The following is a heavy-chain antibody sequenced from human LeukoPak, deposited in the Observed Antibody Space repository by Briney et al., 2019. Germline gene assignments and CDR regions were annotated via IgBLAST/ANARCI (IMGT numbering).Heavy chain of an antibody. V-gene: IGHV3-48*04. Sequence: PGGSLRLSCVASGFTFSSFSMDWVRQAPGEGLEWVSYISSTSSTIYYADSVQGRFTSSRDNAKNPLYLQMNSLTAEDTAVYFCARDWSAVAAPDYFDYWGQGTLVTVSA. J-gene: IGHJ4*02. CDR2: ISSTSSTI. CDR3: ARDWSAVAAPDYFDY. CDR1: GFTFSSFS. D-gene: IGHD6-19*01.